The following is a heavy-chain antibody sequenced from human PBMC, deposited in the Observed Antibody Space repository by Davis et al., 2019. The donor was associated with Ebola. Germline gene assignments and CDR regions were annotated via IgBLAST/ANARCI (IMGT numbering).Heavy chain of an antibody. CDR1: LYTLPSHG. CDR2: IIPILGLA. CDR3: ARDVGYCSSTSCYIPPLIYCYDGMDI. V-gene: IGHV1-69*04. J-gene: IGHJ6*02. D-gene: IGHD2-2*02. Sequence: SSVTVSRLPSLYTLPSHGICRVRQAPRHGLEWLGRIIPILGLANYAQKFQGRVTITADKSTSTAYMELSSLGSEVTAVYYCARDVGYCSSTSCYIPPLIYCYDGMDIWGQGTTVTVSS.